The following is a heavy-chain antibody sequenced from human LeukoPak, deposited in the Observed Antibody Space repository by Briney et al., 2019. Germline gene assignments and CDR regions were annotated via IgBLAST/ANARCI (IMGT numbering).Heavy chain of an antibody. D-gene: IGHD2-15*01. CDR3: ARVHCSGGSCYWAFDY. CDR1: GFIFSSYT. V-gene: IGHV3-21*01. J-gene: IGHJ4*02. Sequence: PGGSLRLSCAASGFIFSSYTMDWVRQAPGKGLEWVSSIGDSSSYIYYADPIKGRFTISRDNAKNSLYLQMNSLRAEDTAVYYCARVHCSGGSCYWAFDYWGQGTLVTVSS. CDR2: IGDSSSYI.